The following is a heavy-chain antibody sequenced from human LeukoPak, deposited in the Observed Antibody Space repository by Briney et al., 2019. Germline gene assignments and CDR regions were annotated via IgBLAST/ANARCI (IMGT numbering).Heavy chain of an antibody. D-gene: IGHD5-12*01. Sequence: GGSLRLSCAASGFTFSSYAMHWVRQAPGKGLEWVAVISYDGSNKYYADSVKGRFTISRDNSKNTLHLQMNSLRAEDTAVYYCARDIGYSGYEPDYYYYGMDVWGQGTTVTVSS. J-gene: IGHJ6*02. V-gene: IGHV3-30-3*01. CDR1: GFTFSSYA. CDR2: ISYDGSNK. CDR3: ARDIGYSGYEPDYYYYGMDV.